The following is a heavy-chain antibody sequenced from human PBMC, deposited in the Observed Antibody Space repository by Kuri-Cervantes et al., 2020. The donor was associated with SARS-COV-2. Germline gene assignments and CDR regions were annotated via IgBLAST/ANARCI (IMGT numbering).Heavy chain of an antibody. CDR2: MNPNSGIT. Sequence: ASVKVSCKASGFTFTSYDFNWVRQASGQGLEWMGWMNPNSGITGYAQKFQGRVTMTRDTSTSTVYMELSSLRSEDTAVYYCARSLGWFDPWGQGTLVTVSS. CDR1: GFTFTSYD. V-gene: IGHV1-8*01. J-gene: IGHJ5*02. CDR3: ARSLGWFDP.